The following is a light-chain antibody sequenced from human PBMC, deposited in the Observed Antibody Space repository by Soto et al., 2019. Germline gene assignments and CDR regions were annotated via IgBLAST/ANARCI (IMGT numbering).Light chain of an antibody. J-gene: IGKJ3*01. CDR2: GAS. Sequence: EIVLTQSPGTLSLSPGERATLSCRASQRVSSTYLAWYQQKPGQAPRLLIYGASSRATGIPDRFSGSGSGTDFTLTISRLEPDDFAVYYCQQYGSSPPHITFGPGTKVYIK. CDR3: QQYGSSPPHIT. V-gene: IGKV3-20*01. CDR1: QRVSSTY.